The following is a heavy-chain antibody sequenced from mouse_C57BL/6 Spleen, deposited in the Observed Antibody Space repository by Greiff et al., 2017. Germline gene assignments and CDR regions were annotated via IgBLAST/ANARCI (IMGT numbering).Heavy chain of an antibody. J-gene: IGHJ4*01. Sequence: EVHLVESGGGLVKPGGSLKLSCAASGFTFRDYGMHWVRQAPEKGLEWVAYISSGSSTIYDAATVKGRFTISRDNAKNTLFLQMTSLRYEDTAMYYCASTGHYYAMDDWGQGTSGTVSS. V-gene: IGHV5-17*01. CDR2: ISSGSSTI. CDR3: ASTGHYYAMDD. D-gene: IGHD4-1*02. CDR1: GFTFRDYG.